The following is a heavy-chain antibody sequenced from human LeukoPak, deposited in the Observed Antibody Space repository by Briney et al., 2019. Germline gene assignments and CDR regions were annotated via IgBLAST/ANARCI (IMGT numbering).Heavy chain of an antibody. CDR1: GYTFTGYY. D-gene: IGHD2-2*02. CDR3: ARYPDCSSTSCYTFPFDY. J-gene: IGHJ4*02. CDR2: INPNSGGT. V-gene: IGHV1-2*02. Sequence: ASVKVSCKASGYTFTGYYMHWVRQAPGQGLEWMGWINPNSGGTNYAQKFQGRVTMTRDTSISTAYMELSRLRSDDTTVYYCARYPDCSSTSCYTFPFDYWGQGTLVTVSS.